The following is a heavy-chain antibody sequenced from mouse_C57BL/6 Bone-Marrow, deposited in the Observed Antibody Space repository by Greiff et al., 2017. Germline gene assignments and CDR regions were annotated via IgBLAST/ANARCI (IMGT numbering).Heavy chain of an antibody. CDR1: GYSFPGYY. Sequence: QLTQSGPELVKPGASLQICCNTSGYSFPGYYMNWVKQSPEKSLEWIGEINPSTGGTTYNQKFKAKATLTVDKSSSTAYMQPKSLTSEDSAFYYCASAPIYYHYDYWGQGTTLTVSS. CDR3: ASAPIYYHYDY. D-gene: IGHD2-1*01. V-gene: IGHV1-42*01. J-gene: IGHJ2*01. CDR2: INPSTGGT.